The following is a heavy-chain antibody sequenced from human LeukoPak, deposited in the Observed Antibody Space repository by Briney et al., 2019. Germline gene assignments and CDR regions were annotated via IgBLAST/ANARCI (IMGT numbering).Heavy chain of an antibody. CDR2: ISSDGGDK. CDR1: GFTFSIYA. D-gene: IGHD5-18*01. Sequence: GGSLRLSCAASGFTFSIYAMHWVRQAPGKGLEWVAVISSDGGDKYYADSVKGRFTISRDNSKNTLYLQMNSLRSEDTAVYYCARGGYSYDNWFDPWGQGTLVTVSS. CDR3: ARGGYSYDNWFDP. J-gene: IGHJ5*02. V-gene: IGHV3-30*04.